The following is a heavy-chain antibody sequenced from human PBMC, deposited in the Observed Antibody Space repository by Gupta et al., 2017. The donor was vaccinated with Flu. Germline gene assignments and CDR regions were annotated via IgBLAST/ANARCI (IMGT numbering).Heavy chain of an antibody. J-gene: IGHJ4*02. V-gene: IGHV4-59*01. CDR1: GGSISSYY. CDR2: IYYSGST. CDR3: ARVSSGWITDY. D-gene: IGHD6-19*01. Sequence: QVQLQESGPGLVKPSETLSLTCTVSGGSISSYYWSWIRQPPGKGLEWIGYIYYSGSTNYNPSLKSRVTISVDTSKNQFSLKLSSVTAADTAVYYCARVSSGWITDYWGQGTLVTVSS.